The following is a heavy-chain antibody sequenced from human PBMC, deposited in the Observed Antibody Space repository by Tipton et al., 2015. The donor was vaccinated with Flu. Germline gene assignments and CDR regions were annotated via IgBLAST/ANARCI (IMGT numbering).Heavy chain of an antibody. J-gene: IGHJ5*02. V-gene: IGHV4-34*01. CDR2: IHSGGRT. CDR3: ARRDYSNYVSEPKNWFDP. D-gene: IGHD4-11*01. Sequence: TLSLTCVVSGGSTSDHYWSWIRQPPGKGLEWIGEIHSGGRTKYNPSLVGRLSISVDTSINHFSLKLNSVTAADTAAYFCARRDYSNYVSEPKNWFDPWGQGTLVTVSS. CDR1: GGSTSDHY.